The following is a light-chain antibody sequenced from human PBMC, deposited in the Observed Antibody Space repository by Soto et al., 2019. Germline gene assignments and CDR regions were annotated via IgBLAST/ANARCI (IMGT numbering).Light chain of an antibody. CDR3: QQYNSYSKT. CDR1: QSISYW. CDR2: AAS. V-gene: IGKV1-5*01. J-gene: IGKJ1*01. Sequence: DIQMTQSPSTLSASVGDRVTITCRASQSISYWLAWYQQKPGNAPKLLIYAASSLESGVPSRFSGSGSGTEFTLTISSLQPDDSASYYCQQYNSYSKTFGQGTKVGIK.